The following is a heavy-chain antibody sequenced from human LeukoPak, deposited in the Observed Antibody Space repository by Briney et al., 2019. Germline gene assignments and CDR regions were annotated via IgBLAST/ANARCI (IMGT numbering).Heavy chain of an antibody. Sequence: GGSLRLSCAASGFTFSSYEMNWVRQAPGKGLEWVSYISSSGDTIHYADSVKGRFTISRDNAKNSLYLQMNSLRAEDTAVYYCAREPLLWFGELSGWGTDAFDIWGQGTMVTVSS. CDR3: AREPLLWFGELSGWGTDAFDI. J-gene: IGHJ3*02. CDR2: ISSSGDTI. D-gene: IGHD3-10*01. V-gene: IGHV3-48*03. CDR1: GFTFSSYE.